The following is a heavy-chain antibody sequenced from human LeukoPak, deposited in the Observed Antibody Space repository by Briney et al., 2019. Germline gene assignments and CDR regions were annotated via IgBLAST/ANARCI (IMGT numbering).Heavy chain of an antibody. J-gene: IGHJ4*02. CDR3: ARVLYYRVGSSTVTFASEIDY. D-gene: IGHD4-11*01. CDR2: VSNDGSNQ. V-gene: IGHV3-30-3*01. CDR1: GFTFTYYA. Sequence: GGSLRLSCAAPGFTFTYYAMHWVRQAPGKGLEWVSVVSNDGSNQDYTDSVKGRFTISRDSSKNTLYLQMNSLRVEDTAVYYCARVLYYRVGSSTVTFASEIDYWGQGTLVTVSS.